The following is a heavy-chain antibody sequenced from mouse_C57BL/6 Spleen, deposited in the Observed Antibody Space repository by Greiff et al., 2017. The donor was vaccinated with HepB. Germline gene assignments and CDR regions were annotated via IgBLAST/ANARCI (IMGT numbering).Heavy chain of an antibody. CDR2: INPSSGYT. CDR3: ARPSSDGYWYFDV. V-gene: IGHV1-7*01. Sequence: QVQLQQPGAELAKPGASVKLSCKASGYTFTSYWMHWVKQRPGQGLEWIGYINPSSGYTKYNQKFKDKATLPADKSSSTAYMQLSSLTYEDSAVYYCARPSSDGYWYFDVWGTGTTVTVSS. CDR1: GYTFTSYW. J-gene: IGHJ1*03.